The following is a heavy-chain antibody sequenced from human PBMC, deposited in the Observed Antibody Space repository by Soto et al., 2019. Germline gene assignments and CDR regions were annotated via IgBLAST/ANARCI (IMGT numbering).Heavy chain of an antibody. V-gene: IGHV4-59*01. Sequence: QVQLQSSGPGLVKPSETLSLTCTDSVGSISGFYWSWIRRSPGKGLEWLGYVYDGASSNYHPSLHRPVIISVDTYKHTFYLRLSSVTAAETAVYSGAGAYYETDGYSIDPWGQGTLVTVSS. CDR1: VGSISGFY. CDR2: VYDGASS. D-gene: IGHD3-16*01. J-gene: IGHJ5*02. CDR3: AGAYYETDGYSIDP.